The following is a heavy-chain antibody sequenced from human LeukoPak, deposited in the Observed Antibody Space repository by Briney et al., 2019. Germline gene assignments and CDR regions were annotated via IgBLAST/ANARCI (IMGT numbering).Heavy chain of an antibody. V-gene: IGHV1-69*13. Sequence: SVKVSCKASGGTFSSYAISWVRQAPGQGLEWMGGIIPIFGTANYAQKFQGRVTITADESTSTAYMELSSLRSEDTAVYYCARFDYDSSGYGPRDYWGQGTLVTVSS. J-gene: IGHJ4*02. CDR2: IIPIFGTA. CDR3: ARFDYDSSGYGPRDY. D-gene: IGHD3-22*01. CDR1: GGTFSSYA.